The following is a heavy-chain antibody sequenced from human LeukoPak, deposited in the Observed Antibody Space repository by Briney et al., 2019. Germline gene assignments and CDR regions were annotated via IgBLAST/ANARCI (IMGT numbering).Heavy chain of an antibody. CDR1: GYSISSGSY. CDR3: ATNSGGYCSGGSCLT. CDR2: IFHSGST. J-gene: IGHJ5*02. D-gene: IGHD2-15*01. V-gene: IGHV4-38-2*02. Sequence: SETLSLTCTVSGYSISSGSYWDWIRQPPGKGLEWIGSIFHSGSTSYNPSLKSRVTISVDTSKNLFSLILSSVTAADTAVYYCATNSGGYCSGGSCLTWGQGTLVTVSS.